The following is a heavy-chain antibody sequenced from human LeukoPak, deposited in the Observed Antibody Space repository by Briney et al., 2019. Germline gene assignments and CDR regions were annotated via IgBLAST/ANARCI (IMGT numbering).Heavy chain of an antibody. CDR2: ISSSSSAI. CDR1: GFTFSSYS. Sequence: SGGSLRLSCAASGFTFSSYSMNWVHQAPGKGLEWISYISSSSSAIYYADSVKGRFTISRDNAKNSLYLQMNSLRDEDTAVYYCVRDRFYSFDYWGQGTLVTVSS. V-gene: IGHV3-48*02. CDR3: VRDRFYSFDY. J-gene: IGHJ4*02.